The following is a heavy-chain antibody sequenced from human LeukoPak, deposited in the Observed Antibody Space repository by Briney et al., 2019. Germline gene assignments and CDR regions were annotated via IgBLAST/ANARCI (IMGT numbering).Heavy chain of an antibody. J-gene: IGHJ4*02. D-gene: IGHD3-16*01. CDR2: IKQDGSEK. CDR3: ARSIEGVYYFDY. Sequence: PGGSLRLSCAASGFTFSSYWMSWVSQAPGKGLEWVANIKQDGSEKYYVDSVKGRFTISRDNAKNSLYLQMNNLRAEDTAVYYCARSIEGVYYFDYWGQGTLVTVSS. CDR1: GFTFSSYW. V-gene: IGHV3-7*05.